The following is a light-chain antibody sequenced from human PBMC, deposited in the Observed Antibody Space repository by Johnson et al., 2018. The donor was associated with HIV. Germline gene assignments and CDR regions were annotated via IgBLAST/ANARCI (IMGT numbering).Light chain of an antibody. J-gene: IGLJ1*01. V-gene: IGLV1-51*01. CDR3: GTWDSSLSKGV. Sequence: QAVLTQPPSVSAAPGQKVTISCSGSSSNVGNNYVSWFQQLPGTAPKLLIYDNNERPSGIPDRFSGSKSGTSATLGITGLQTGDEADYYCGTWDSSLSKGVFGTGTKVTVL. CDR2: DNN. CDR1: SSNVGNNY.